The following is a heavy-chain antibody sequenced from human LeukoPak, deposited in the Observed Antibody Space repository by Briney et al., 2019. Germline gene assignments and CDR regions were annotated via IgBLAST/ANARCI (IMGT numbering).Heavy chain of an antibody. V-gene: IGHV3-74*01. J-gene: IGHJ1*01. CDR2: INSDGSST. D-gene: IGHD6-13*01. CDR1: GFTFSSYW. CDR3: AKDYTRIAAAGTDFQH. Sequence: QPGGSLRLSCAASGFTFSSYWMHWVRQAPGKGLVWVSRINSDGSSTSYADSVKGRFTISRDNSKNTLYLQMNSLRAEDTAVYYCAKDYTRIAAAGTDFQHWGQGTLVTVSS.